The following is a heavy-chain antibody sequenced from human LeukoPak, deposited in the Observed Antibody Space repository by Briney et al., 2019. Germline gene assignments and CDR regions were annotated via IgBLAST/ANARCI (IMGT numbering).Heavy chain of an antibody. J-gene: IGHJ6*03. Sequence: GGSLRLSCAASGFTFSSHWMSWVRQAPGKGLEWVAKIKQDGSEKYYVDSVKGRFTISRDNAKNSLYLQMNSLRAEDTAVYYCARVSYYYYMDVWGKGTTVTISS. CDR2: IKQDGSEK. CDR3: ARVSYYYYMDV. CDR1: GFTFSSHW. V-gene: IGHV3-7*01.